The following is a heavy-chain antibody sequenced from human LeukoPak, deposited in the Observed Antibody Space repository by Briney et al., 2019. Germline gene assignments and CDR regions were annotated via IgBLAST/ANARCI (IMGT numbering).Heavy chain of an antibody. Sequence: GASVKVSCKASGGTFSSYAISWVRQAPGQGLEWMGGIIPIFGTANYAQKFQGRVTITADESTSTAYMELSSLRSEDTAVYYCARDSGYSYGTSLYYFDYWGQGTLVTVSS. D-gene: IGHD5-18*01. J-gene: IGHJ4*02. CDR3: ARDSGYSYGTSLYYFDY. CDR2: IIPIFGTA. V-gene: IGHV1-69*13. CDR1: GGTFSSYA.